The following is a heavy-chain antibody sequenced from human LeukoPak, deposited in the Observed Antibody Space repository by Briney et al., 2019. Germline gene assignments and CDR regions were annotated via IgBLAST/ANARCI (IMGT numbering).Heavy chain of an antibody. V-gene: IGHV3-33*06. D-gene: IGHD5-12*01. Sequence: PGRSLRLSCAASGFTFSSYGMHWVRQAPGTGLEWVAVIWYDGSNKYYADSVKGRFTISRDNSKNTLYLQMNSLRAEDTAVYYCAKGGRGYSGYGLTFDYWGQGTLVTVSS. CDR1: GFTFSSYG. CDR3: AKGGRGYSGYGLTFDY. J-gene: IGHJ4*02. CDR2: IWYDGSNK.